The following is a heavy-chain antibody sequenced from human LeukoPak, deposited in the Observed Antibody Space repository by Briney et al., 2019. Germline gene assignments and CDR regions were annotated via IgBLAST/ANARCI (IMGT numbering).Heavy chain of an antibody. D-gene: IGHD3-10*01. CDR1: GGSISSSSYY. Sequence: SVTLSLTCTVAGGSISSSSYYWGWIRQPPGKGLEWIGSIYYSGSTYYNPSLKSRVTISVDTSKNQFSLKLSSVTAADTAVYYCARHFPWLGELLQTPSDYWGQGTLVTVSS. J-gene: IGHJ4*02. CDR3: ARHFPWLGELLQTPSDY. V-gene: IGHV4-39*01. CDR2: IYYSGST.